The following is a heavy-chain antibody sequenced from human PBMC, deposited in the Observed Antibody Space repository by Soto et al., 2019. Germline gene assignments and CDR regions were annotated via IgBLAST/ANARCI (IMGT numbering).Heavy chain of an antibody. CDR3: ARDLSWGSNWYYYMDV. D-gene: IGHD7-27*01. V-gene: IGHV3-48*01. Sequence: EVQLVESGGGLVQPGGSLRLSCATSGFILSDCAMNWVRQAPGKGLGWVSYISSSSSVIDYADSVKGRFTVSRDNARNSLYLQMNSLRAEDTAVYYWARDLSWGSNWYYYMDVWGKGTTVTVSS. CDR1: GFILSDCA. J-gene: IGHJ6*03. CDR2: ISSSSSVI.